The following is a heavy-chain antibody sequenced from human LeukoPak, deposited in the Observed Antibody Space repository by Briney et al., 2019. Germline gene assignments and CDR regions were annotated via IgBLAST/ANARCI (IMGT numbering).Heavy chain of an antibody. Sequence: GGSLRLSCAASGFTFSSYSMNWVRQAPGKGLEWVSSISSSRSYIYYADSVKGRFTISRDNAKNSLYLQMNSLRAEDTAVYYCAREEDYYDSSGYYPYWGQGTLVTVSS. CDR3: AREEDYYDSSGYYPY. J-gene: IGHJ4*02. CDR2: ISSSRSYI. V-gene: IGHV3-21*01. D-gene: IGHD3-22*01. CDR1: GFTFSSYS.